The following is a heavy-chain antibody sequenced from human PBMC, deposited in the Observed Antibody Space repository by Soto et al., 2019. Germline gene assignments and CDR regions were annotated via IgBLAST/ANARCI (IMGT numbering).Heavy chain of an antibody. V-gene: IGHV1-3*01. CDR3: ARAGQECGGDCYATHFDY. D-gene: IGHD2-21*02. CDR1: GYTFTTSA. J-gene: IGHJ4*02. CDR2: INGGNGKT. Sequence: QVQLVQSGAEVKNPGASVKISCVGSGYTFTTSAIHWVRQAPGQGLEWMGWINGGNGKTGHSQKFQGGVAFTRDTTASTAYLELSSLGSEDTAVYYCARAGQECGGDCYATHFDYWGQGTLVTVSS.